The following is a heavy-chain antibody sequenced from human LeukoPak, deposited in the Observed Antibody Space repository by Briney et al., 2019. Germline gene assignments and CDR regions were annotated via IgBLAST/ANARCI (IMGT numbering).Heavy chain of an antibody. CDR2: INPNSGGT. CDR3: ARDTGIQLWLQNCFDP. CDR1: GYTFTGYY. J-gene: IGHJ5*02. Sequence: ASVKVSCKASGYTFTGYYMHWVRQAPGQGLEWMGWINPNSGGTNYAQKFKGRVTMTRDTSISTAYMELSRLRSDDTAVYYCARDTGIQLWLQNCFDPWGQGTLVTVSS. V-gene: IGHV1-2*02. D-gene: IGHD5-18*01.